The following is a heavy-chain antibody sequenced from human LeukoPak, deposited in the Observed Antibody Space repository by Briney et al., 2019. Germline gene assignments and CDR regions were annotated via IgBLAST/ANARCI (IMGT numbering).Heavy chain of an antibody. CDR3: ARDLKRLAAVQPPEFDY. CDR1: GFIFDDYG. Sequence: GSLRLSCAASGFIFDDYGMSWVRQAPGKGLEWVSGINWKGGSTGYGDSVEGRFTISRDNAKNSLYLQMNGLRAEDTALYYRARDLKRLAAVQPPEFDYRGQGTLVTVSS. V-gene: IGHV3-20*04. D-gene: IGHD6-13*01. CDR2: INWKGGST. J-gene: IGHJ4*02.